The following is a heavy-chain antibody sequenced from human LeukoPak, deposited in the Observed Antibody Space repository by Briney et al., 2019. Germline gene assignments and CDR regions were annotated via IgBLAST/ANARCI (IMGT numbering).Heavy chain of an antibody. CDR3: ASGTGTTWEYWFDP. V-gene: IGHV1-69*04. Sequence: SVKVSCKASGYTFTSYAISWVRQAPGQGLEWMGRIIPILGIANYAQKFQGRVTITADKSTSTAYMELNSLRSEDTAVYYCASGTGTTWEYWFDPWGQGTLVTVSS. D-gene: IGHD1-1*01. CDR2: IIPILGIA. J-gene: IGHJ5*02. CDR1: GYTFTSYA.